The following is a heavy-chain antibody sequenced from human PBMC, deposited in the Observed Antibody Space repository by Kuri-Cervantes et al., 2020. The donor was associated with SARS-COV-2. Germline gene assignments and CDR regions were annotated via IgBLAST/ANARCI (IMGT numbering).Heavy chain of an antibody. CDR3: ARDRGRIAAAGMHYFDY. CDR2: IYYSGNT. CDR1: GGSIRSGSYY. V-gene: IGHV4-39*07. D-gene: IGHD6-13*01. Sequence: SETLSLTCTVSGGSIRSGSYYWGWIRQSPGTGLEWIGSIYYSGNTLYNPSLKSRLTISVDTSKKQFSLNLSSVTAADTAVYYCARDRGRIAAAGMHYFDYWGQGTLVTVSS. J-gene: IGHJ4*02.